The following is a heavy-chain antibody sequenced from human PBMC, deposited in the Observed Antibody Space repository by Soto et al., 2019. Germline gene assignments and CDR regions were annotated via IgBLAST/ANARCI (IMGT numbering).Heavy chain of an antibody. J-gene: IGHJ4*02. CDR2: IYWHDDK. V-gene: IGHV2-5*01. D-gene: IGHD3-16*01. CDR3: AHRGGATVGLYYFGY. Sequence: SGPTLVNPTQTLTLTCTFSGFSLSTTGVGVSWIRQPPGKALEWLALIYWHDDKRYSPSLKSRLTITKDTSKNQVVLTMTNMDPVDTATYYCAHRGGATVGLYYFGYWGQGALVPVPS. CDR1: GFSLSTTGVG.